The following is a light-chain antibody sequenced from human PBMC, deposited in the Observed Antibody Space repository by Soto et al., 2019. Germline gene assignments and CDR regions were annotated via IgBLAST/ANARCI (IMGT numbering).Light chain of an antibody. CDR1: QSISSW. Sequence: DIQMTQSPSTLSASVGDRVTITCRASQSISSWLAWYQQKPGKATKLLIYDGSSLESGVPSRFSGSGSGTELTLTISSLQPDYFATYYCQQYYSYLYNFGQGTKMEIK. J-gene: IGKJ2*01. CDR3: QQYYSYLYN. V-gene: IGKV1-5*01. CDR2: DGS.